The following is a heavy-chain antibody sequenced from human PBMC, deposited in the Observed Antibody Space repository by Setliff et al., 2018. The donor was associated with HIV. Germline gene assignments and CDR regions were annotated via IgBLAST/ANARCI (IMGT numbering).Heavy chain of an antibody. CDR1: GGSINSGGYY. J-gene: IGHJ4*02. V-gene: IGHV4-31*03. CDR3: AALTTGYYFDY. CDR2: FYHSGTT. Sequence: TLSLTCSVSGGSINSGGYYWSWIRQHPGKGLEWIGYFYHSGTTYYNPSLKSRGTISLDMSKNQFSLKLTSVTAADTAVYYCAALTTGYYFDYWGQGTLVTVS. D-gene: IGHD4-17*01.